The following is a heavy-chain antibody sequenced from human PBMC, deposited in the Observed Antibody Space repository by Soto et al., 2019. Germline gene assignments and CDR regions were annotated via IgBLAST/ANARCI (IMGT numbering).Heavy chain of an antibody. D-gene: IGHD2-2*01. J-gene: IGHJ3*02. CDR3: ARDGHCSSTRCVGAFDI. CDR1: GFTFSSYG. V-gene: IGHV3-33*01. CDR2: IWYDGSNK. Sequence: GGSLRLSRAASGFTFSSYGMHWVRQAPGKGLEWVAVIWYDGSNKYYADSVKGRFTISRDNSKNTLYLQMNSLRAEDTAVYYCARDGHCSSTRCVGAFDIWGQGTMVTVSS.